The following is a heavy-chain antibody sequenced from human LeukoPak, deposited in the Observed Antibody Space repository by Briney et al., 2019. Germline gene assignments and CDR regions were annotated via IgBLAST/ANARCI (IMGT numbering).Heavy chain of an antibody. V-gene: IGHV5-10-1*01. CDR3: ARSVYYYYYMDV. Sequence: PGASLRISCQGSGSSFTNYWINWVRQMPGKGLEWMGRIDPSDSYTNYSPSFQGHVTISADKSISTVYLQWSSLKASDTAIYYCARSVYYYYYMDVWGQGTTVTVSS. CDR1: GSSFTNYW. J-gene: IGHJ6*02. CDR2: IDPSDSYT.